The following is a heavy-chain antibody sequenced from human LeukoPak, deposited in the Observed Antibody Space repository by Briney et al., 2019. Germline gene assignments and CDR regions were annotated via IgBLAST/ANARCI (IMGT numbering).Heavy chain of an antibody. CDR3: ATAERLGYCSSTSCGSFDY. Sequence: ASVKVSCKVSGYTLTELSMHWVRQAPGKGLEWMGGFDPEDGETIYAQKFQGRVTMTEDTSTDTAYMELSSLSSEDTAVYYCATAERLGYCSSTSCGSFDYWGQGTLVTVSS. CDR1: GYTLTELS. V-gene: IGHV1-24*01. D-gene: IGHD2-2*01. CDR2: FDPEDGET. J-gene: IGHJ4*02.